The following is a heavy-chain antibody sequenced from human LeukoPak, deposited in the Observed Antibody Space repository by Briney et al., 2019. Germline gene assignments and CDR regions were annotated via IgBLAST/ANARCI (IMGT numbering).Heavy chain of an antibody. CDR1: GGSISSYY. CDR3: ARVSLRGEVDY. D-gene: IGHD3-10*01. J-gene: IGHJ4*02. V-gene: IGHV4-59*01. CDR2: IYYSGST. Sequence: PSETLSLTCTVSGGSISSYYWSWIRQPPGKGLEWIGYIYYSGSTNYNPSLKIRVTISVDTSKNQFSLKLSSVTAADTAVYYCARVSLRGEVDYWGQGTLVTVSS.